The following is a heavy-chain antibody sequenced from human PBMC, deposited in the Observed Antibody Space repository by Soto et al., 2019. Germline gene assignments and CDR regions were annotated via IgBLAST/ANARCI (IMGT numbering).Heavy chain of an antibody. J-gene: IGHJ3*02. CDR1: GGSISSYY. CDR3: AREGNILANAFDI. D-gene: IGHD3-10*01. V-gene: IGHV4-59*01. Sequence: TLSLTCTVSGGSISSYYWSWIRQPPGKGLEWIGYIYYSGSTNYNPSLKRRVTISVDTSKNQFSLKLSSVTAADTAVYYCAREGNILANAFDIWGQGTMVTVSS. CDR2: IYYSGST.